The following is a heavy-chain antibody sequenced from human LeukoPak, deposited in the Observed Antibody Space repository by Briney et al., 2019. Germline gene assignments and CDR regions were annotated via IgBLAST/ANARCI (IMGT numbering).Heavy chain of an antibody. Sequence: ASVKVSCKASGYTYTGYYMHWVRQAPGQGLEWMGRINPNSGGTNYAQKFQGRVTMTRDTSISTAYMELSRLRSDDTAVYYCASPRGRDGYNYGFFDYWGQGTPVTVSS. V-gene: IGHV1-2*06. CDR1: GYTYTGYY. CDR2: INPNSGGT. CDR3: ASPRGRDGYNYGFFDY. J-gene: IGHJ4*02. D-gene: IGHD5-24*01.